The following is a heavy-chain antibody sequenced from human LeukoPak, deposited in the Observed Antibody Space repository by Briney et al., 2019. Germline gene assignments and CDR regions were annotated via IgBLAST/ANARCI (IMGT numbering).Heavy chain of an antibody. CDR1: GYTFTSYG. J-gene: IGHJ4*02. CDR3: ARDRTYSGSYGPMAY. D-gene: IGHD1-26*01. CDR2: INTNTGNP. Sequence: GASVKVSCKASGYTFTSYGISWVRQAPEQGLEWMGWINTNTGNPTYAQGFTGRFVFSLDTSVSTAYLQISSLKAEDTAVYYCARDRTYSGSYGPMAYWGQGTLVTVSS. V-gene: IGHV7-4-1*02.